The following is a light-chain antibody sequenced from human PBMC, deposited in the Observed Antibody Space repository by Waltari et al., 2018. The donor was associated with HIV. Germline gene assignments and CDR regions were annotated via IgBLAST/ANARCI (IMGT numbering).Light chain of an antibody. CDR1: AVPKHF. CDR3: QSAHSSHII. J-gene: IGLJ2*01. Sequence: YDLTQAPSVSLHPVQTTKFTSSGAAVPKHFLSWYRQRPGQAPMMIIFQAAERPSGIPARFSASTSGTTATLTISEVQAQDEADYFCQSAHSSHIIFGGGTKLTVL. CDR2: QAA. V-gene: IGLV3-25*03.